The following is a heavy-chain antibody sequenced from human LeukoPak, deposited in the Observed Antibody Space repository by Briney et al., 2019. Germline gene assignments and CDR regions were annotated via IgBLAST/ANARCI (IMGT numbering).Heavy chain of an antibody. CDR1: GYTFTSYD. CDR2: MNPNSGNT. V-gene: IGHV1-8*01. CDR3: ATFCSGGSCYHDY. Sequence: ASVKVSCKASGYTFTSYDINWVRQATGQGLEWMGWMNPNSGNTGYAQKFQGRVTMTEDTSTDTAHMELSSLRSEDTAVYYCATFCSGGSCYHDYWGQGTLVTVSS. D-gene: IGHD2-15*01. J-gene: IGHJ4*02.